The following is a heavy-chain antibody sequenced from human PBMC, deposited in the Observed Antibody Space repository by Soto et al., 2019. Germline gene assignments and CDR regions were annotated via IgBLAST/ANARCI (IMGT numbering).Heavy chain of an antibody. V-gene: IGHV5-51*01. CDR2: IYPADSDT. D-gene: IGHD2-15*01. CDR1: GYSFTNSW. J-gene: IGHJ6*02. CDR3: ARRRGSNYGMDV. Sequence: ESLKISFKGSGYSFTNSWIAWVRQMPGQGLECVGMIYPADSDTRYSPSFQGQVTISADKSITTAYLQWSSLKASDTAMYYCARRRGSNYGMDVWGQGTTVTVSS.